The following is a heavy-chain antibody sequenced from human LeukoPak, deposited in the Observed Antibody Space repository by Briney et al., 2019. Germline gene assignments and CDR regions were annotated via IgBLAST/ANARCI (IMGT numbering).Heavy chain of an antibody. D-gene: IGHD3-22*01. J-gene: IGHJ4*02. CDR1: GFTFSSYG. CDR2: ISISSSYI. Sequence: GGSLRLSCAASGFTFSSYGMHWVRQAPGKGLEWVSSISISSSYIYYADSVNGRFTISRDNAKNSLYLQMNSLRAEDTAVYYCASESPGYYDSSGHFDYWGQGTLVTVSS. CDR3: ASESPGYYDSSGHFDY. V-gene: IGHV3-21*01.